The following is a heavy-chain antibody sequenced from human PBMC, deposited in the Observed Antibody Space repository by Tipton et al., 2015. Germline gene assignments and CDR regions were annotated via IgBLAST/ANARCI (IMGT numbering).Heavy chain of an antibody. CDR1: GFNFANTW. Sequence: SLRLSCAVSGFNFANTWFSWVRQAPGKGLEWVSVITGSGRTTYYADSVQGRFTISRDNSSNTVFLQMNSLRAEDTAVYYCAKGLSSYDFWSGYYLHYGMDVWGQGTTVTV. V-gene: IGHV3-23*01. CDR3: AKGLSSYDFWSGYYLHYGMDV. D-gene: IGHD3-3*01. CDR2: ITGSGRTT. J-gene: IGHJ6*02.